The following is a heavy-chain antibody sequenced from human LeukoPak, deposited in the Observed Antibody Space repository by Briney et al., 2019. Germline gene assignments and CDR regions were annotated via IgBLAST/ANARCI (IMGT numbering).Heavy chain of an antibody. CDR1: GGSISSGSYY. J-gene: IGHJ3*02. Sequence: SQTLSLTCTVSGGSISSGSYYWSWIRQPAGKGLEWIGRIYTSGSTNYNPSLKSRVTISVDTSKNQFSLKQSSVTAADTAVYYCARAGFPAFDIWGQGTMVTVSS. CDR3: ARAGFPAFDI. V-gene: IGHV4-61*02. D-gene: IGHD1-1*01. CDR2: IYTSGST.